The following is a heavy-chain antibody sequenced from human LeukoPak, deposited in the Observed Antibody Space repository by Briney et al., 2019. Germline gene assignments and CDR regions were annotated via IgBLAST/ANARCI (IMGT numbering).Heavy chain of an antibody. J-gene: IGHJ3*02. V-gene: IGHV4-59*08. D-gene: IGHD3-10*01. CDR1: GGSISSYY. CDR2: IYYSGST. CDR3: ARRPAIGITMVRGVPGADAFDI. Sequence: PSETLSLTRTVSGGSISSYYWSWIRQPPGKGLEWIGYIYYSGSTNYNPSLKSRVTISVDTSKNQFSLKLSSVTAADTAVYYCARRPAIGITMVRGVPGADAFDIWGQGTMVTVSS.